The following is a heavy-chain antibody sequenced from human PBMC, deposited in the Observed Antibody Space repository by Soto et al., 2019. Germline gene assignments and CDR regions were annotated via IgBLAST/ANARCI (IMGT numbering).Heavy chain of an antibody. CDR1: GFTFSSYS. D-gene: IGHD6-19*01. V-gene: IGHV3-21*01. CDR2: ISSSSSYI. Sequence: GESLKISCAASGFTFSSYSMNWVRQAPGKGLEWVSSISSSSSYIYYADSVKGRFTISRDNAKNSLYLQMNSLRAEDTAVYYCARDHSSGWTRYWGQGTLVTVSS. J-gene: IGHJ4*02. CDR3: ARDHSSGWTRY.